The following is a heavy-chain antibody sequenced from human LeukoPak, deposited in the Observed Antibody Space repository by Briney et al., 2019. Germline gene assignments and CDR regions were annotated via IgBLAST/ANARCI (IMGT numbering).Heavy chain of an antibody. V-gene: IGHV3-30*18. Sequence: PGRSLRLSCAVSGFTFSRYGMHWVRQAPGKGLEWVAVISYDGSNKYYGDSVKGRFTISRDNSKNTLYLQMNSLRAEDTAVYYCAKALYATEAIDYWGQGTLVTVSS. CDR1: GFTFSRYG. J-gene: IGHJ4*02. D-gene: IGHD2-2*02. CDR2: ISYDGSNK. CDR3: AKALYATEAIDY.